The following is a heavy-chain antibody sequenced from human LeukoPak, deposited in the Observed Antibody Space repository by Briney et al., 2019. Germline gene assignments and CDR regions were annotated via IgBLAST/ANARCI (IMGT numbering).Heavy chain of an antibody. CDR1: GFTFDDYA. CDR2: ISYDGSNK. Sequence: GGSLRLSCAASGFTFDDYAMHWVRQAPGKGLEWVAVISYDGSNKYYADSVKGRFTISRDNSKNTLYLQMNSLRAEDTAVYYCATAFYYYGSRTTYYFDYWGQGTLVTVSS. D-gene: IGHD3-10*01. J-gene: IGHJ4*02. CDR3: ATAFYYYGSRTTYYFDY. V-gene: IGHV3-30-3*01.